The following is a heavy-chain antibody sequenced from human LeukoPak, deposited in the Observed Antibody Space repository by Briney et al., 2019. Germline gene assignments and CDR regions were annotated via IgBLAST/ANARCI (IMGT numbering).Heavy chain of an antibody. CDR1: GVSISSYY. J-gene: IGHJ4*02. V-gene: IGHV4-59*01. CDR2: IYYSGST. CDR3: ARTLWFGELFDY. Sequence: TTSETLSLTCTVSGVSISSYYWSWIRQPPGKGLEWIGYIYYSGSTNYNPSLKSRVTISVDTSKNQFSLKLSSVTAADTAVYSCARTLWFGELFDYWGQGTLVTVSS. D-gene: IGHD3-10*01.